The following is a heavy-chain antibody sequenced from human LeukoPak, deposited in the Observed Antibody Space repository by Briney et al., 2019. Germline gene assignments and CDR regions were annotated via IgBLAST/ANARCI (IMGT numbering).Heavy chain of an antibody. D-gene: IGHD2-15*01. CDR2: INPHNGDT. CDR3: ARDGGEKSFDY. V-gene: IGHV1-2*02. J-gene: IGHJ4*02. CDR1: GNTFTGYY. Sequence: ASVKVSCKASGNTFTGYYMHWVRQAPGQGLEWMGWINPHNGDTNYSQKFQGRVTMTRDTSTSTAYMELNRLRSDDTAVYYCARDGGEKSFDYWGQGALVTVSS.